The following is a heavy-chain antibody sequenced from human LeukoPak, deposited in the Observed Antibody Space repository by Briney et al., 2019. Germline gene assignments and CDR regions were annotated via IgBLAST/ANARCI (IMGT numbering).Heavy chain of an antibody. CDR3: AREGSSGYFPFDY. Sequence: SETLSLTCTVSGGSVSSGSYYWSWIRQPPGKGLEWIGYIYYTGSTNYNPSLKSRVTISVDTSKNQFSLKLSSVTAADTAVYYCAREGSSGYFPFDYWGQGTLVTVSS. J-gene: IGHJ4*02. D-gene: IGHD3-22*01. V-gene: IGHV4-61*01. CDR1: GGSVSSGSYY. CDR2: IYYTGST.